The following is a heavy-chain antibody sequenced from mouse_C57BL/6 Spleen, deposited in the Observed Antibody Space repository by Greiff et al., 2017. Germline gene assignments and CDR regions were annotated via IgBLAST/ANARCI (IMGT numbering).Heavy chain of an antibody. V-gene: IGHV2-2*01. J-gene: IGHJ4*01. Sequence: VKLEESGPGLVQPSQSLSITCTVSGFSLTSYGVHWVRQSPGKGLEWLGVIWSGGSTDYNAAFISRLSISKDNSKSQVFFKMNSLQADDTAIYYCARKPPFEYYAMDYWGQGTSVTVSS. CDR2: IWSGGST. CDR3: ARKPPFEYYAMDY. CDR1: GFSLTSYG.